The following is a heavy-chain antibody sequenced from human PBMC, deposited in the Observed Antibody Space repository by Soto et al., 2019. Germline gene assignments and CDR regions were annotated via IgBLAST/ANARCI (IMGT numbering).Heavy chain of an antibody. V-gene: IGHV1-18*04. CDR1: GYKFINYC. Sequence: QVQLVQSGAEVKKPGASVKVSCKASGYKFINYCISWVRQAPGQGLEWMGWINPDKDDRKYAEKFQGRVTMTTDTFTGTAYMELGNLRFDDTAGYYCARELGPTDSVRLDVWGQGTTVTIS. J-gene: IGHJ6*02. CDR2: INPDKDDR. CDR3: ARELGPTDSVRLDV. D-gene: IGHD3-10*02.